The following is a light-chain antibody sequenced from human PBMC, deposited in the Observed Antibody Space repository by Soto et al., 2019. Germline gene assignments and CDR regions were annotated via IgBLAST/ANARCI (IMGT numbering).Light chain of an antibody. CDR3: QKYDNLPSLT. Sequence: DIPMTQSPSSLSASVGDRVTITCQASRDIRNYLNWYAQKPGKAPKLLIYDAFNLETWVPSRFSGSRSGTDFSLTISSLQPEDTATYYCQKYDNLPSLTFGGGTKVDIK. J-gene: IGKJ4*01. V-gene: IGKV1-33*01. CDR1: RDIRNY. CDR2: DAF.